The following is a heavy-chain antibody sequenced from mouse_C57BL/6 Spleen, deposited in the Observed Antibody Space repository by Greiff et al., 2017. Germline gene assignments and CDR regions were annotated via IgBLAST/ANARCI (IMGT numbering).Heavy chain of an antibody. CDR3: AGFFYYYGSSSRDFDV. D-gene: IGHD1-1*01. J-gene: IGHJ1*03. V-gene: IGHV1-18*01. CDR1: GYTFTDYN. CDR2: INPNNGGT. Sequence: EVKLQESGPELVKPGASVKIPCKASGYTFTDYNMDWVKQSHGKSLEWIGDINPNNGGTIYNQKFKGKATLTVDTSSSTAYMELRSLTSEDTADYYCAGFFYYYGSSSRDFDVWGKGTTVTVSS.